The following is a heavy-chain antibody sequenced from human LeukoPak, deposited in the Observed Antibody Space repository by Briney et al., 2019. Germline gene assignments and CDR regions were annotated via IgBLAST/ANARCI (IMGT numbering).Heavy chain of an antibody. V-gene: IGHV3-30*02. CDR2: IWYDGSNK. J-gene: IGHJ4*02. D-gene: IGHD2-2*01. CDR3: AKDRIVGYCSGTSCYGVDY. CDR1: GFTFSSYG. Sequence: GGSLRLSCAASGFTFSSYGMHWVRQAPGKGLEWVAVIWYDGSNKYYADSVKGRFTISRDNSKNTLYLQMDSLRAEDTAVYYCAKDRIVGYCSGTSCYGVDYWGQGTLVTVSS.